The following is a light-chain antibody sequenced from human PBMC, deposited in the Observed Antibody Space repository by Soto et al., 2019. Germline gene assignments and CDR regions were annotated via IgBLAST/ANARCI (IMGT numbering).Light chain of an antibody. CDR3: AAWDDSLNGPV. V-gene: IGLV1-44*01. J-gene: IGLJ1*01. CDR2: SNN. Sequence: QSVLTQPPSASGTPGQRVTISCSGSSSNIGSNTVNWYQQLPGTAPKILIYSNNQRPSGVPDRFSGSKSGTSASLAISGLQSEDEADYYCAAWDDSLNGPVFGAGTKLTVL. CDR1: SSNIGSNT.